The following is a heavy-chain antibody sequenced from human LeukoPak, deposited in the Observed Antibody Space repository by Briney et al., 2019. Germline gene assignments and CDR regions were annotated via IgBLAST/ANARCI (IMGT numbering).Heavy chain of an antibody. CDR3: AVSAGLGSKTFDY. CDR2: ISSSSSSYI. D-gene: IGHD3-10*01. J-gene: IGHJ4*02. V-gene: IGHV3-21*01. Sequence: SGGSLRLSCAASGFTFSSYSMNWVRQAPGKGLEWVSSISSSSSSYIYYADSVKGRFTISRDNAKNSLYLQMNSLRAEDTAVYYCAVSAGLGSKTFDYWGQGTLVTVSS. CDR1: GFTFSSYS.